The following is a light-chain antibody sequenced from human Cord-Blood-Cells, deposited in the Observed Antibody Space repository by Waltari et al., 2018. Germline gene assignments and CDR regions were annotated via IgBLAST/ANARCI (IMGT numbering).Light chain of an antibody. CDR1: SSDVGGYNY. Sequence: QSALTQPRSVSGSPGQSVTISCTGTSSDVGGYNYVSWYQQHQGKAPKLRIYDVSKRPSGVPDRFSGSKSGNTASLTISGLQAEDEADYYCCSYAGSYTYVFGGGTKLTVL. V-gene: IGLV2-11*01. J-gene: IGLJ2*01. CDR2: DVS. CDR3: CSYAGSYTYV.